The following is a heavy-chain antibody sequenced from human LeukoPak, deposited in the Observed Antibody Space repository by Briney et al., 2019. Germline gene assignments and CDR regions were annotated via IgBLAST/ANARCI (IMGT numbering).Heavy chain of an antibody. V-gene: IGHV4-59*08. CDR2: IYYSGST. CDR3: ARQVGATSGDRWKTDAFDI. Sequence: TTSETLSLTCTVSGGSISSYYWSWIRQPPGKGLEWIGYIYYSGSTNYNPSLKSRVTISVDTSKNQISLKLSSVTAADTAVYYCARQVGATSGDRWKTDAFDIWGQGTMVTVSS. CDR1: GGSISSYY. J-gene: IGHJ3*02. D-gene: IGHD1-26*01.